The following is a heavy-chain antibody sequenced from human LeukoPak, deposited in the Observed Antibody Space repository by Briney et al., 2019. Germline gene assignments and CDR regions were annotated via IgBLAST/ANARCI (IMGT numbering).Heavy chain of an antibody. D-gene: IGHD2-2*03. V-gene: IGHV4-31*03. CDR1: GGSISSGGYY. J-gene: IGHJ4*02. CDR2: IYYSGST. Sequence: SETLSLTCTVSGGSISSGGYYWSWIRQHPGKGLEWIGYIYYSGSTYYNPSLKSRVTISVDTSKNQFSLKLSSVTAADTAVYYCAGKAGYCSSTSCHPFDYWGQGTLVTVSS. CDR3: AGKAGYCSSTSCHPFDY.